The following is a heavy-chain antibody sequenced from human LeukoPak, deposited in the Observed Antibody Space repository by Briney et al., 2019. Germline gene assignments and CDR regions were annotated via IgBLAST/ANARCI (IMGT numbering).Heavy chain of an antibody. V-gene: IGHV3-7*04. J-gene: IGHJ4*02. CDR1: GFTFSSYW. CDR3: ARGIAVAGTSPSFDY. CDR2: IKQDGSEK. Sequence: GGSLRLSCAASGFTFSSYWMSWVRQAPGKGLEWVANIKQDGSEKYYVDSVKGRFTISRDNAKNSLYLQMNSLRAEDTAVYYCARGIAVAGTSPSFDYWGQGTLVTVSS. D-gene: IGHD6-19*01.